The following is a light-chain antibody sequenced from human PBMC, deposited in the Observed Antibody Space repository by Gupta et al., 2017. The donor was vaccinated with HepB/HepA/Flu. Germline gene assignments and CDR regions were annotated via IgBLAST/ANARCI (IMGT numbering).Light chain of an antibody. J-gene: IGLJ3*02. Sequence: QPVLTPSSSASASLGSSVKLTCTLSSGHSSYIIAWHQQQPGKAPRYLMKLEGSGSYNKGSGVPDRSSGSSSGADRYLTISNLQSEDEADYYCETWDSNTWVFGGGTKLTVL. V-gene: IGLV4-60*03. CDR2: LEGSGSY. CDR3: ETWDSNTWV. CDR1: SGHSSYI.